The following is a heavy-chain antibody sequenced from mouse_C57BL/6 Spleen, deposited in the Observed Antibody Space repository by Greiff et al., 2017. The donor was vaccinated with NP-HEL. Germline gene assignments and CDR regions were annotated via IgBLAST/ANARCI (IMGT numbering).Heavy chain of an antibody. CDR3: ATPIYYGNYAFAY. V-gene: IGHV1-69*01. CDR2: IDPSDSYT. Sequence: VQLQQSGAELVMPGASVKLSCKASGYTFTSYWMHWVKQRPGQGLEWIGEIDPSDSYTNYNQKFKGKSTLTVDKSSRTAYMQLSSLTSEDSAVYYCATPIYYGNYAFAYWGQGTLVTVSA. CDR1: GYTFTSYW. J-gene: IGHJ3*01. D-gene: IGHD2-1*01.